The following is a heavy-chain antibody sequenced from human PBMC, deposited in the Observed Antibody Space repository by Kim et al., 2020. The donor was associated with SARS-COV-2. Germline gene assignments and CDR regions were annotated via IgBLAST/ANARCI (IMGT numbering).Heavy chain of an antibody. CDR2: IFPGDSDT. CDR1: GYSFTSFW. Sequence: GESLKISCKGSGYSFTSFWIGWVRRMPGKGLEWMGIIFPGDSDTEYSPSSQGQVTISADKSINTAYLQWSSLKASDTAMYYCARTHRGYYYPDFWGQGTLVTVSS. CDR3: ARTHRGYYYPDF. D-gene: IGHD3-22*01. V-gene: IGHV5-51*01. J-gene: IGHJ4*02.